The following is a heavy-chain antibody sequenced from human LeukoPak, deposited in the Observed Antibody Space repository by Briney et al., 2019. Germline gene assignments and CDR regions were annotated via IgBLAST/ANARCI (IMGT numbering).Heavy chain of an antibody. Sequence: GGSLRLSCAASGFTFSTYAMSWVRQAPGKGLEWVSVIYSGGSTYYADSVKGRFTISRDNSKNTLYLQMNSLRAEDTAVYYCAGIRIQLWLWYFDNWGQGTLFTASS. J-gene: IGHJ4*02. D-gene: IGHD5-18*01. CDR3: AGIRIQLWLWYFDN. CDR2: IYSGGST. CDR1: GFTFSTYA. V-gene: IGHV3-66*01.